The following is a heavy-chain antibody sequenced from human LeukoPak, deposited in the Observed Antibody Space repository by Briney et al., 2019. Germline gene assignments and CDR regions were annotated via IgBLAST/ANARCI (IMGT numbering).Heavy chain of an antibody. Sequence: SETLSLTCTVSGGSLSSYYWSWIRQPAGKGLEWIGRIYTSGSTNYNPSLKSRVTMSVDTSKNQFSLKLSSVTAADTAVYYCARAFPEGIAVAGPNYYYYYMDVWGKGTTVTVSS. CDR1: GGSLSSYY. D-gene: IGHD6-19*01. V-gene: IGHV4-4*07. CDR3: ARAFPEGIAVAGPNYYYYYMDV. J-gene: IGHJ6*03. CDR2: IYTSGST.